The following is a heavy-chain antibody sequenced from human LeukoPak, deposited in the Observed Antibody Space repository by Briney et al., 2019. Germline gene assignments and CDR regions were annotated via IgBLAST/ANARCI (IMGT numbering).Heavy chain of an antibody. CDR2: MNPKSGNT. V-gene: IGHV1-8*01. J-gene: IGHJ6*02. Sequence: ASVKVSCKASGYTFTNYDIHWVRQANGQGLEWMGWMNPKSGNTGYAQRFQGRVTMTRSTSITTAYMDLRSLKSDDTAIYYCTRGRGFLEGLAVWGQGTTVTVFS. D-gene: IGHD3-3*01. CDR3: TRGRGFLEGLAV. CDR1: GYTFTNYD.